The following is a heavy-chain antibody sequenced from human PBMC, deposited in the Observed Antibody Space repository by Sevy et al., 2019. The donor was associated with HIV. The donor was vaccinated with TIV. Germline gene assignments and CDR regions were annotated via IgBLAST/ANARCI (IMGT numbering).Heavy chain of an antibody. J-gene: IGHJ4*02. D-gene: IGHD6-19*01. Sequence: ASVKVSCQTSGYTFTDRYIHWVRQAPGQGLEWMGYINPDTGNTRYAQKFQARVTMTGDTSVSTAYMDLRRLTSDDTAVYFCARVHPPRLSGHDSGWYPFDYWGQGTLVTVSS. V-gene: IGHV1-2*02. CDR1: GYTFTDRY. CDR3: ARVHPPRLSGHDSGWYPFDY. CDR2: INPDTGNT.